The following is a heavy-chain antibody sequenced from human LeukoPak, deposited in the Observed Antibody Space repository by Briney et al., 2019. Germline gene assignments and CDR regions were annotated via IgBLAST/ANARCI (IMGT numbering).Heavy chain of an antibody. V-gene: IGHV4-38-2*02. Sequence: SETLSLTCSVSGFSISNGYYWGWIRQPPGKGLDWIGIIYHSGSTYYNPSLKSRVTMSVDTSKNQFPLKLSSVTAADTAVYYCARFSGWGFDYWGQGTLVTVSS. CDR3: ARFSGWGFDY. J-gene: IGHJ4*02. CDR1: GFSISNGYY. D-gene: IGHD6-19*01. CDR2: IYHSGST.